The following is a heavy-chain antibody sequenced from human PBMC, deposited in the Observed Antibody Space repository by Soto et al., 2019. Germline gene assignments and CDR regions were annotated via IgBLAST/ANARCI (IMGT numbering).Heavy chain of an antibody. Sequence: ASVKVSCKASGGTFSSYAISWVRQAPGQGLEWMGGIIPIFGTANYAQKFQGRVTITADKSTSTAYMELSSLRSEDTAVYYCARKTCSSTSCYSNYYYGMDVWGQGTTVTVSS. CDR3: ARKTCSSTSCYSNYYYGMDV. J-gene: IGHJ6*02. D-gene: IGHD2-2*01. V-gene: IGHV1-69*06. CDR2: IIPIFGTA. CDR1: GGTFSSYA.